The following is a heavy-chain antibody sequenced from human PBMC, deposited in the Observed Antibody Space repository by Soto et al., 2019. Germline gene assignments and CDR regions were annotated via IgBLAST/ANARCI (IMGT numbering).Heavy chain of an antibody. Sequence: QVQLVQSGAEVKKPGASVKVSCKASGYTFTSYYMHWVRQAPGQGLEWMGIINPSGGSTSYAQKFQGRVTMTRDASTSTVYMELRSLGSEDTAVYYCARDRGGYSSSWAIDYWGQGTLVTVSS. J-gene: IGHJ4*02. CDR2: INPSGGST. CDR1: GYTFTSYY. V-gene: IGHV1-46*01. CDR3: ARDRGGYSSSWAIDY. D-gene: IGHD6-13*01.